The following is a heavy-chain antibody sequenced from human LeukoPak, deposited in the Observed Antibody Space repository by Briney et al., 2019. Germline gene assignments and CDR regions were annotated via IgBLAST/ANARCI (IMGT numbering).Heavy chain of an antibody. CDR3: ARGAIIAMVRHKXXXFDY. J-gene: IGHJ4*02. Sequence: SETLSLTCAVYGGSFSGYYWSWIRQPPGKGLEWIGEINHSGSTNYNPSLKSRVTISVDTSKNQFSLKLSSVTAADTAVYYCARGAIIAMVRHKXXXFDYWGQGTLVTVSS. CDR1: GGSFSGYY. D-gene: IGHD3-10*01. CDR2: INHSGST. V-gene: IGHV4-34*01.